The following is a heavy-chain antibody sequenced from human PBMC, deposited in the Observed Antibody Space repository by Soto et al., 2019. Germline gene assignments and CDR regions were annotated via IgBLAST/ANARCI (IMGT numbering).Heavy chain of an antibody. CDR3: VRDQATGRSWVDLEF. J-gene: IGHJ4*02. CDR2: ISTSGKTI. V-gene: IGHV3-48*01. D-gene: IGHD2-15*01. CDR1: GFTLSGYA. Sequence: VQLVESGGGLVQPGGSLRLSCAASGFTLSGYAMNWVRQAPGKGLEWVAFISTSGKTISYADSVMGRFTISKDIAKNSLYLQMNSLSTEDAAVYYCVRDQATGRSWVDLEFWGQGSLVTVSS.